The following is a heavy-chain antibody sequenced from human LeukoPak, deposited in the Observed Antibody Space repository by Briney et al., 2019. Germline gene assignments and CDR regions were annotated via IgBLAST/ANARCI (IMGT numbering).Heavy chain of an antibody. V-gene: IGHV3-23*01. CDR2: ISGSGGST. CDR3: AKDFYYGMDV. Sequence: GGSLRLSCAASGFTFSSYAMSWVRQAPGKGLEWVSAISGSGGSTYYADSVKGRSTISRDNSKNTLYLQMNSLRAVDTAVYDCAKDFYYGMDVWGQGTTVTVSS. J-gene: IGHJ6*02. CDR1: GFTFSSYA.